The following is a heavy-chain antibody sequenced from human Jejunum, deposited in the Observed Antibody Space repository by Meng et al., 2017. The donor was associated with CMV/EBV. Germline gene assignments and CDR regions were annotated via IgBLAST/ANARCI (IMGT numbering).Heavy chain of an antibody. D-gene: IGHD5-24*01. CDR2: INSDGST. V-gene: IGHV3-74*01. CDR1: GFTFSKYW. Sequence: GESLKISCAVSGFTFSKYWMHWVRQAPGKGLVWVSRINSDGSTNYADSVKGRFTMSRDNAKNTVYLQMSSLRDEDTAVYYCVREGYIENYNGMDVWGQGT. J-gene: IGHJ6*02. CDR3: VREGYIENYNGMDV.